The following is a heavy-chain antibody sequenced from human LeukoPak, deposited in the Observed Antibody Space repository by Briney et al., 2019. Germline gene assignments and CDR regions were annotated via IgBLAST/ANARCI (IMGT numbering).Heavy chain of an antibody. CDR3: ARVGYSYGGYFDY. CDR2: IYYSGST. D-gene: IGHD5-18*01. V-gene: IGHV4-31*03. Sequence: SETLSLTRTVSGGSISSGGYYWSWIRQHPGKGLEWIGYIYYSGSTYYNPSLKSRVTISVDTSKNQFSLKLSSVTAADTAVYYCARVGYSYGGYFDYWGQGTLVTVSS. J-gene: IGHJ4*02. CDR1: GGSISSGGYY.